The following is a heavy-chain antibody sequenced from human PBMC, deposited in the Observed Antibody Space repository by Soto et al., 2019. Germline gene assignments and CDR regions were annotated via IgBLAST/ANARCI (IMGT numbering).Heavy chain of an antibody. D-gene: IGHD2-15*01. J-gene: IGHJ6*02. CDR2: ISYDGSNK. CDR3: ARDGGYCSGGSCLPYLNQYYYYGMDV. V-gene: IGHV3-30-3*01. CDR1: GFTFSSYA. Sequence: QVQLVESGGGVVQPGRSLRLSCAASGFTFSSYAMHWVRQAPGKGLEWVAVISYDGSNKYYADSVKGRFTISRDNSKNTLYLRMNSLRAEDTAVYYCARDGGYCSGGSCLPYLNQYYYYGMDVWGQGTTVTVSS.